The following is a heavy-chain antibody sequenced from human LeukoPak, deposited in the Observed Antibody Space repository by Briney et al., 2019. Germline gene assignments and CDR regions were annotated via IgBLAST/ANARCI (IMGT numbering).Heavy chain of an antibody. CDR1: GFTFSIYW. V-gene: IGHV3-74*01. Sequence: PGGSLRLSCAASGFTFSIYWMHWVRQAPGEGLVWVSRINSDGSSTSYADSVKGRFTISRDNAKNTLYLQMNSLRAEDTAVYYCARDRSIASDYWGQGTLVTVSS. J-gene: IGHJ4*02. D-gene: IGHD6-6*01. CDR2: INSDGSST. CDR3: ARDRSIASDY.